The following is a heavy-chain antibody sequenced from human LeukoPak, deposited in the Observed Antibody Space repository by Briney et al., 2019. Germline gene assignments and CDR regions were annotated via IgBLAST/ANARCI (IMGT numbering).Heavy chain of an antibody. Sequence: PGGSLRLSCAASGFTFSSFAMSWVRQAPGKGLEWVSAISGSGGSTYYADSVKGRFTISRDNSKNTLYLQMNSLRAEDTAVYYCAKDRYSGSYFSWFFDYWGQGTLVTVSS. CDR3: AKDRYSGSYFSWFFDY. CDR1: GFTFSSFA. V-gene: IGHV3-23*01. D-gene: IGHD1-26*01. J-gene: IGHJ4*02. CDR2: ISGSGGST.